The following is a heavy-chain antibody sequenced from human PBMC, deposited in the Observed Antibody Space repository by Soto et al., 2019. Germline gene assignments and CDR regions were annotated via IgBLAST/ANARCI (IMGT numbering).Heavy chain of an antibody. CDR1: GGTFSSYA. CDR3: ARRNFGVVTYYYGMDV. J-gene: IGHJ6*02. Sequence: SVKVSCKASGGTFSSYAISWVRQAPGQGLEWMGGIIPIFGTANYAQKFQGRVTITADESTSTAYMELSSLRSEDTAVYYCARRNFGVVTYYYGMDVWGQGTTVTVSS. D-gene: IGHD3-3*01. CDR2: IIPIFGTA. V-gene: IGHV1-69*13.